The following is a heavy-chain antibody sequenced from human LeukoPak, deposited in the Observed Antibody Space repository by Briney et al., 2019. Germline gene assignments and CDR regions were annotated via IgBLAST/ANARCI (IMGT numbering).Heavy chain of an antibody. V-gene: IGHV3-30*18. CDR1: GFTVSNNY. CDR3: VKEVAAAAPYFDY. CDR2: ILYDGSRK. J-gene: IGHJ4*02. D-gene: IGHD6-25*01. Sequence: PGGSLRLSCAASGFTVSNNYMSWVRQAPGKGLEWVAIILYDGSRKYYADSVMGRFTISRDNSKNTLDLQMNSLRTEDTAVYYCVKEVAAAAPYFDYWGQGILVTVSS.